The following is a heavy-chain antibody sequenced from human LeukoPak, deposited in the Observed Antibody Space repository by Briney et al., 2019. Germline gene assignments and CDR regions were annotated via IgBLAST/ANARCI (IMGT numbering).Heavy chain of an antibody. Sequence: GGSLRLSCAASGFIFNTYVMHWVRQAPDKGLEWLAFIRYDGSNKNYADSVKGRFTISRDNTKNSLYLQMNSLRAEDTAVYYCAKDGGSDPDSFDIWGQGTMVTVSS. V-gene: IGHV3-30*02. CDR2: IRYDGSNK. D-gene: IGHD2-15*01. J-gene: IGHJ3*02. CDR1: GFIFNTYV. CDR3: AKDGGSDPDSFDI.